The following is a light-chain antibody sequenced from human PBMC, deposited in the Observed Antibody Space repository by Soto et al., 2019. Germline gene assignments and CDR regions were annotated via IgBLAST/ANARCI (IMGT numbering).Light chain of an antibody. CDR1: QSISSW. V-gene: IGKV1-5*03. Sequence: DIQMTQSPSTLSASVGDRVTITCRASQSISSWLAWYQQKPGKAPKLLIYNASSLESGVPSRFSGSGSGTEFTLTISSLQPDDFATYTCQQYNSYLTWTFGQGTKVDIK. J-gene: IGKJ1*01. CDR2: NAS. CDR3: QQYNSYLTWT.